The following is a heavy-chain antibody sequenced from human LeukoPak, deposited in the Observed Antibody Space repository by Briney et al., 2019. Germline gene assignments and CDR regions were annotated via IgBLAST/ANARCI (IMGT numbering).Heavy chain of an antibody. CDR1: GGSISSYY. Sequence: SETLSLTCTVSGGSISSYYWSWIRQPPGKGLEWIGYIYYSGSTYYNPSLKSRVTISVDTSKNQFSLKLSSVTAADTAVYYCAKGGSPTYYYYGMDVWGQGTTVTVSS. D-gene: IGHD2-15*01. CDR2: IYYSGST. CDR3: AKGGSPTYYYYGMDV. V-gene: IGHV4-59*01. J-gene: IGHJ6*02.